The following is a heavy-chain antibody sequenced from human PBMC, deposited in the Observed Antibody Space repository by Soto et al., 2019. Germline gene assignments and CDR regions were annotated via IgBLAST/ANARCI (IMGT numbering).Heavy chain of an antibody. CDR1: GFTFSTYA. CDR2: ISASGSNT. J-gene: IGHJ4*02. V-gene: IGHV3-23*01. Sequence: EVQLLESGGGLVQPGGSLRLSCAASGFTFSTYAMSWVRQAPGKGLEWVSGISASGSNTYYADSVRGRFTIPRDNSRDTLYLQLNSLGAEDTAVYRCAKGSVSLGSGHYFYFWGQGTLVTVSS. D-gene: IGHD3-10*01. CDR3: AKGSVSLGSGHYFYF.